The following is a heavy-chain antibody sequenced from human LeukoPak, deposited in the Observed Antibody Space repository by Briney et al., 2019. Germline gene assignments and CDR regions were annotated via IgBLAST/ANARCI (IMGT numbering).Heavy chain of an antibody. CDR3: ARAVRGDGYNDY. Sequence: GASVKVSCKASGGTFSSYAISWVRQAPGQGLEWMGRIIPILGIANYAQKFQGRVTITADKSTSTAYMELSSLRSEDTAVYYCARAVRGDGYNDYWGQGTLVTVSS. D-gene: IGHD5-24*01. CDR2: IIPILGIA. CDR1: GGTFSSYA. V-gene: IGHV1-69*04. J-gene: IGHJ4*02.